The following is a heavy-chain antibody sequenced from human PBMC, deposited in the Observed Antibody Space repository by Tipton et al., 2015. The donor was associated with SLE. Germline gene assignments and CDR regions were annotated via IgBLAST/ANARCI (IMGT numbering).Heavy chain of an antibody. CDR1: GGTFSSYA. D-gene: IGHD3-22*01. V-gene: IGHV1-69*05. J-gene: IGHJ4*02. CDR2: IIPIFGTA. Sequence: QSGAEVKKPESSVKVSCKASGGTFSSYAISWVRQAPGQGLEWMGGIIPIFGTANYAQKFQGRVTITTDESTSTAYMELSSLRSEDTAVYYCARSGTMYYYDSSGYYYFDYWGQGTLVTVSS. CDR3: ARSGTMYYYDSSGYYYFDY.